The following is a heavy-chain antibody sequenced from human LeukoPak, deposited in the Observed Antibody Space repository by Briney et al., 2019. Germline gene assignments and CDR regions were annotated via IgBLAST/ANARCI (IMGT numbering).Heavy chain of an antibody. J-gene: IGHJ4*02. D-gene: IGHD3-10*01. CDR1: GYTFTSYG. V-gene: IGHV1-8*03. Sequence: ASVKVSCKASGYTFTSYGISWVRQAPGQGLEWMGWMNPNSGNTGYAQKFQGRVAITTDTSISTAYMELSSLISEDTAVYYCARSGTGDEWIGVDHWGQGTLVTVSS. CDR2: MNPNSGNT. CDR3: ARSGTGDEWIGVDH.